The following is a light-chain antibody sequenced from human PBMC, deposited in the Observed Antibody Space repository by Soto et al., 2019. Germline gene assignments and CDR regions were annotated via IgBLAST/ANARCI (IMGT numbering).Light chain of an antibody. Sequence: QSVLTQPPSVSAAPGQKVTISCSGSSSNIGNNYVSWYQQLPGTAPKLHIYDNNNRPSGIPDRFSGSKSGTSATLGITGLQTGDEADYYCGTWDSSLSAGVFGGGTKVTVL. CDR3: GTWDSSLSAGV. CDR1: SSNIGNNY. CDR2: DNN. V-gene: IGLV1-51*01. J-gene: IGLJ3*02.